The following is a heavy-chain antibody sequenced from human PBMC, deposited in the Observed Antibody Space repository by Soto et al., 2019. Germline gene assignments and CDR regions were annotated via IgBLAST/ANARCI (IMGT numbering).Heavy chain of an antibody. CDR2: INAGNGNT. V-gene: IGHV1-3*01. Sequence: QVQLVQSGAEVKKPGASVKVSCKASGYTFTSYAMHWVRQAPGQRLEWMGWINAGNGNTKYSQKFQGRVTITRDTSASTAYMELSSLRSEDTAVYYCARETVTVLPFDFWGQGTLVTVFS. CDR3: ARETVTVLPFDF. J-gene: IGHJ4*02. D-gene: IGHD4-17*01. CDR1: GYTFTSYA.